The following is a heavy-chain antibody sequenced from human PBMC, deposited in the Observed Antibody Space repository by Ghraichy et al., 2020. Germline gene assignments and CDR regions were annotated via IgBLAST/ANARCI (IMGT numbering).Heavy chain of an antibody. D-gene: IGHD1-26*01. CDR3: ATDRLSVGATELDS. V-gene: IGHV1-18*01. CDR2: IRNNDDDT. J-gene: IGHJ5*01. Sequence: TWVRQAPGQGLEWMGWIRNNDDDTDYAQKFHGRVRKTTDTSTTTTYMHLGGLTLDDTAIYYCATDRLSVGATELDSWGQGTLVTVSS.